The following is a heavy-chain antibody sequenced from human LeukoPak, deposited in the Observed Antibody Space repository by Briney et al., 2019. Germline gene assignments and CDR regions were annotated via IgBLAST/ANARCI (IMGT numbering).Heavy chain of an antibody. CDR3: ATALPKNFYDSSGYRYCFDY. D-gene: IGHD3-22*01. Sequence: ASVKVSCQVSGYTLTELSIHWVRQAPGQGLEWMGGLHPEYSETIYAQRFQGRITMTEDTSTDTAYMDLRRLRSEDTAVYYCATALPKNFYDSSGYRYCFDYWGQGALVTVSS. J-gene: IGHJ4*02. CDR2: LHPEYSET. CDR1: GYTLTELS. V-gene: IGHV1-24*01.